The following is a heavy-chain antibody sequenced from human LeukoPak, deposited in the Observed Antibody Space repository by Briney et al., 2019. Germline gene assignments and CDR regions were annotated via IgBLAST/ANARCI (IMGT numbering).Heavy chain of an antibody. CDR2: IHYSGSS. Sequence: SETLSLTCTVSGDSFSSYYWNWIRQSPGKGLEWIGNIHYSGSSVYNPSLKSRGTISIDTSRRQFFLKLNSVTAADTAVYFCALAPNSNWFDFWGPGTLVTVSS. J-gene: IGHJ5*01. CDR1: GDSFSSYY. V-gene: IGHV4-59*03. D-gene: IGHD2-8*01. CDR3: ALAPNSNWFDF.